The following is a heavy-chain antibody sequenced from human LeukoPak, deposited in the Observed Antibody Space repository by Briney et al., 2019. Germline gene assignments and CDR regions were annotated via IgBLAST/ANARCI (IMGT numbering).Heavy chain of an antibody. Sequence: SETLSLTCAVSGGSFSGYYWNWIRQSPGKGLEWIGEINHSGSTNYNPSLKSRVTISVDTSKNQFSLKLSSVTAADTAVYYCARGLLRYSSSWYHYWGQGTLVTVSS. CDR1: GGSFSGYY. D-gene: IGHD6-13*01. CDR2: INHSGST. CDR3: ARGLLRYSSSWYHY. J-gene: IGHJ4*02. V-gene: IGHV4-34*01.